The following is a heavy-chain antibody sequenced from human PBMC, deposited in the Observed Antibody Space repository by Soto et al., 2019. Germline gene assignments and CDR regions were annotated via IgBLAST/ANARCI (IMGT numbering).Heavy chain of an antibody. D-gene: IGHD2-8*02. CDR2: IIPIFGTA. J-gene: IGHJ3*02. CDR3: ARRMEPGGAFDI. Sequence: ASVKVSCKASGGTFSSYASSWVRQAPGQGLEWMGGIIPIFGTANYAQKFQGRVTITADESTSTAYMELSSLRSEDTAVYYCARRMEPGGAFDIWGQGTMVTVSS. V-gene: IGHV1-69*13. CDR1: GGTFSSYA.